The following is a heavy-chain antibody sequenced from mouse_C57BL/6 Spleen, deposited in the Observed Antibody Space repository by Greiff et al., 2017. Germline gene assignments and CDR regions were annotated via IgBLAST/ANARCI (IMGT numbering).Heavy chain of an antibody. J-gene: IGHJ2*01. CDR3: ARRWLLSY. V-gene: IGHV1-26*01. Sequence: EVQLQQSGPELVKPGASVKISCKASGYTFTDYYMNWVKQSHGKSLEWIGDINPNNGGTSYNQKFKGKATLTVDKSSSTAYMELRSLTSEDSAVYYCARRWLLSYWGQGTTLTVSS. CDR1: GYTFTDYY. CDR2: INPNNGGT. D-gene: IGHD2-3*01.